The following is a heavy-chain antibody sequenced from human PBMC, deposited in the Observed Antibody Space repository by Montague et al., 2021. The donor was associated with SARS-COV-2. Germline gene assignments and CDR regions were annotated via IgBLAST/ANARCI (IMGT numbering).Heavy chain of an antibody. V-gene: IGHV6-1*01. CDR1: GDSVSSNSAA. CDR3: ARGLWFGRLLYYYYYYGMDV. D-gene: IGHD3-10*01. J-gene: IGHJ6*02. Sequence: CAISGDSVSSNSAAWNWIRQSPSRGLEWLGRTYYRSKWYNDYAVSVKSRITINPDTSKNQFSLQLNSVTPEDTAVYYCARGLWFGRLLYYYYYYGMDVWGQGTPVTVSS. CDR2: TYYRSKWYN.